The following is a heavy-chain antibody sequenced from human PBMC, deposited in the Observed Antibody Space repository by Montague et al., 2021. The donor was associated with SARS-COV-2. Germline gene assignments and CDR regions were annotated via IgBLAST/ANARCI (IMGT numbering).Heavy chain of an antibody. D-gene: IGHD3-10*01. Sequence: SETLSLTCAVYGGSFSGYHWSWIRQPPGKGLEWIGEINHSGSANYNPSLKSRVTISVDTSKNQFSLKLSSVTAADTAVYYCARVRYYGSGTSLGMDVWGQGTTVTVSS. CDR3: ARVRYYGSGTSLGMDV. V-gene: IGHV4-34*01. CDR2: INHSGSA. CDR1: GGSFSGYH. J-gene: IGHJ6*02.